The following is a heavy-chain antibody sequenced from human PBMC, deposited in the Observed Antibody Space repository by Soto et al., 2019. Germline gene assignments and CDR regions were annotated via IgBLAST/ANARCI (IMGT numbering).Heavy chain of an antibody. V-gene: IGHV1-46*03. CDR2: INPFDGSR. CDR3: SRVDPGETSPFDH. CDR1: GYIFTSYY. D-gene: IGHD3-10*01. Sequence: QVQLVQSGAEVKKPGASVKVSCKASGYIFTSYYIHWARQAPGQGLEWMGWINPFDGSRMFAQSFQGRVTMTRDTSTSTVYMELSSLRSEDTAVYYCSRVDPGETSPFDHWGQGTLVTVSS. J-gene: IGHJ4*02.